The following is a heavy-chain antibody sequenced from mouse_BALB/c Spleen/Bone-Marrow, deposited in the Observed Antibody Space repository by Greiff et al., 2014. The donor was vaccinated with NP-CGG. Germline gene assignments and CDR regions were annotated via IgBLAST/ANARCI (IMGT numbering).Heavy chain of an antibody. CDR3: ARDTMGY. Sequence: LVESGPELVKPGASVRISCKASGYTFTSYYIHWVKQRPGQGLEWIGWIYPGNVNTKYNEKFKGKATLSADKSSSTAYMQLSSLTSEDSAVYFCARDTMGYWGQGTSVTVSS. V-gene: IGHV1S56*01. CDR1: GYTFTSYY. J-gene: IGHJ4*01. CDR2: IYPGNVNT.